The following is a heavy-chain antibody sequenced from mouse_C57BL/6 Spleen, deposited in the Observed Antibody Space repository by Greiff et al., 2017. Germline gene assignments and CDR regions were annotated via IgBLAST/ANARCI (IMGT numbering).Heavy chain of an antibody. J-gene: IGHJ3*01. CDR1: GYTFTDYY. CDR3: ARGWYDYDKFAY. Sequence: QVQLQQSGAELVRPGASVKLSCKASGYTFTDYYINWVKQRPGQGLEWIARIYPGSGNTYYNEKFKGKATLTAEKSSSTAFMQLSSLTSEDSAVYFCARGWYDYDKFAYWGQGTLGTVSA. D-gene: IGHD2-4*01. CDR2: IYPGSGNT. V-gene: IGHV1-76*01.